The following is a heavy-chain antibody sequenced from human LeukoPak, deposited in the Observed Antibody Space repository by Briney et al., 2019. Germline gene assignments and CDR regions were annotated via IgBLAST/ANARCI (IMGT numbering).Heavy chain of an antibody. D-gene: IGHD4-17*01. Sequence: GGSLRLSCAASGFTFSSYGMHWVRQAPGKGLEWVAFIRYDGSNKYYADSVKGRFTISRDNSKNTLYLQMNSLRAEDTAVYYCTRASTVTTGWFDPWGQGTLVTVSS. V-gene: IGHV3-30*02. CDR1: GFTFSSYG. CDR2: IRYDGSNK. J-gene: IGHJ5*02. CDR3: TRASTVTTGWFDP.